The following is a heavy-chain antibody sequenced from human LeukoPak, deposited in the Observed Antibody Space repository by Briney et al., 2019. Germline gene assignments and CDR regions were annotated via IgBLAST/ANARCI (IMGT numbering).Heavy chain of an antibody. J-gene: IGHJ4*02. D-gene: IGHD3-3*01. Sequence: ASVKVSCMASGYTFTGYYMHWVRQAPGQGLEWMGWINPNSGGTNNAQKFQGRVTMTRDTSISTAYMELSRLRSDDTAVYYCARGSDDFWSGYSPSYWGQGTLVTVSS. CDR1: GYTFTGYY. CDR2: INPNSGGT. V-gene: IGHV1-2*02. CDR3: ARGSDDFWSGYSPSY.